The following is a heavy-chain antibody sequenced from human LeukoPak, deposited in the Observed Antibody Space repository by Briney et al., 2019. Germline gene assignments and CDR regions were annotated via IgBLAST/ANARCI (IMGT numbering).Heavy chain of an antibody. CDR1: GFTVSSNY. J-gene: IGHJ4*02. CDR3: ARVSGWFGEFYFDY. D-gene: IGHD3-10*01. V-gene: IGHV3-53*01. CDR2: IYSGGST. Sequence: GGSLRLSCAASGFTVSSNYMSWVRQAPGKGLEWVSVIYSGGSTYYADSVKGRFTISRDNSKNTLYLQMNSLRAEDTAVYYCARVSGWFGEFYFDYWGQGTLVTVSS.